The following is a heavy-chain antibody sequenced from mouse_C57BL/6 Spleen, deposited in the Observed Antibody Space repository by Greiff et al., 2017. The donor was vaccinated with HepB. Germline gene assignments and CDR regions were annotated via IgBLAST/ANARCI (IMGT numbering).Heavy chain of an antibody. J-gene: IGHJ3*01. D-gene: IGHD3-2*02. Sequence: VKLVESGAELVKPGASVKMSCKASGYTFTTYPIEWMKQNHGKSLEWIGNFHPYNDDTKYNEKFKGKATLTVEKSSSTVYLELSRLTSDDSAVYYCAMDSPGHGFAYWGQGTLVTVSA. CDR3: AMDSPGHGFAY. CDR2: FHPYNDDT. CDR1: GYTFTTYP. V-gene: IGHV1-47*01.